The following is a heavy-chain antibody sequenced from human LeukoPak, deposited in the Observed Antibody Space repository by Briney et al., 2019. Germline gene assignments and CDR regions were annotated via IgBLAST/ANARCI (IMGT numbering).Heavy chain of an antibody. Sequence: GESLKISCKGSGYSFTNYWIGWVRQMPGRCLDWMGIIYPGDSDTRYSPSFQGQVTFSADKSISTAYLQWSSLKASDTAMYYCAKGGDNSAFLFYWGQGTMVTVSS. CDR2: IYPGDSDT. CDR1: GYSFTNYW. V-gene: IGHV5-51*01. J-gene: IGHJ4*02. CDR3: AKGGDNSAFLFY. D-gene: IGHD3-16*01.